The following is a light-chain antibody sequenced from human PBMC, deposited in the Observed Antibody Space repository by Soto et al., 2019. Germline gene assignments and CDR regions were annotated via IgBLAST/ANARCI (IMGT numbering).Light chain of an antibody. CDR3: QQRSNWPVT. J-gene: IGKJ1*01. Sequence: EIVLTQSPATLSLSPGEGATLSCRDSQSVSSYLAWYQQKPGQAPRLLIYDASNRATGIPARFSGSGSGTDFTLIISSLEPEDFAVYYCQQRSNWPVTVGLGTKVDIK. CDR2: DAS. V-gene: IGKV3-11*01. CDR1: QSVSSY.